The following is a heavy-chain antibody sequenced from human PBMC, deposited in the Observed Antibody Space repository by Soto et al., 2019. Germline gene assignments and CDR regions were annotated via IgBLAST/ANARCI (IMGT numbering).Heavy chain of an antibody. CDR2: ISAYNGNT. CDR3: AREHQLARRYYYYGMDV. D-gene: IGHD6-13*01. CDR1: GYTFTSYG. Sequence: QVQLVQSGAEVKKPGASVKVSCKASGYTFTSYGISWVRQAPGQGLEWMGWISAYNGNTNYAQKLQGRVTMTTDTSTSTAYMELRSLRSDDTAVYYCAREHQLARRYYYYGMDVWGQGTTVTVSS. J-gene: IGHJ6*02. V-gene: IGHV1-18*01.